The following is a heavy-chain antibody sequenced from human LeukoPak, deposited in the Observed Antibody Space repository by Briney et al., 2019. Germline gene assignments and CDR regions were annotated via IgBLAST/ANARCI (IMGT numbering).Heavy chain of an antibody. J-gene: IGHJ6*03. D-gene: IGHD2-8*01. CDR2: IIPIFGTA. CDR1: GGTFSSYA. CDR3: ARGYCTNGVCYTQEPYYYYMDV. Sequence: SVKVSCTASGGTFSSYAISWVRQAPGQGLEWMGGIIPIFGTANYAQKFQGRVTITADKSTSTAYMELSSLRSEDTAVYYCARGYCTNGVCYTQEPYYYYMDVWGKGTTVTVSS. V-gene: IGHV1-69*06.